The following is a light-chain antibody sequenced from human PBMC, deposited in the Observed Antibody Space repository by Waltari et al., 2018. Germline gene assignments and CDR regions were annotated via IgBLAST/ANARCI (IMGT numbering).Light chain of an antibody. CDR2: GAS. J-gene: IGKJ2*01. CDR3: QQYGNSPNT. CDR1: QSISDNY. Sequence: EVVLTQSPGTVSLSPGERATLSCMASQSISDNYVAWYQRNPGQAPRLLIYGASSRATGIPDRFSGSGSGTDFTLTITRLEPEDFAVYYCQQYGNSPNTFGQGTKVEIK. V-gene: IGKV3-20*01.